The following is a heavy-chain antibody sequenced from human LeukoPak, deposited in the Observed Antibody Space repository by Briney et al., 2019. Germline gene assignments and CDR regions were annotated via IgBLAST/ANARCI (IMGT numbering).Heavy chain of an antibody. D-gene: IGHD2-2*01. J-gene: IGHJ4*02. CDR3: AKFYCSSTSCYLGY. Sequence: GGSLRLSCAASGFTFSTYAMSWVRQAPGKGLEWVSVISGSGSSTYYADSVKGLFTISRDNSKNTLYPQMNSLRAEDTAVYYCAKFYCSSTSCYLGYWSQGTLVTVSS. CDR2: ISGSGSST. V-gene: IGHV3-23*01. CDR1: GFTFSTYA.